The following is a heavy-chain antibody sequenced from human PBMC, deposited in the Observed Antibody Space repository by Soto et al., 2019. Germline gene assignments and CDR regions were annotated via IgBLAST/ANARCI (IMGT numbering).Heavy chain of an antibody. CDR3: AKDILFGEHAFDI. CDR2: ISGSGGST. J-gene: IGHJ3*02. Sequence: EVQLLESGGGLVQPGGSLRLSCAASGFTFSSYAMSWVRQAPGKGLEWVSAISGSGGSTYYADSVKGRFTISRDNAKNTLYLQMNSLRAEDTAVYYCAKDILFGEHAFDIWGQGTMVTVSS. V-gene: IGHV3-23*01. CDR1: GFTFSSYA. D-gene: IGHD3-10*02.